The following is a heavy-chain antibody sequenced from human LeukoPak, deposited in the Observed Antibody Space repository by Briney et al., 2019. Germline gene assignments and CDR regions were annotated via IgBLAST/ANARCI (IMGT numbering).Heavy chain of an antibody. CDR3: ARDKDLTGVFDY. V-gene: IGHV4-61*02. J-gene: IGHJ4*02. Sequence: PSETLSLTCTVSGGSISSGSYYWSWIRQPAGKGLEWIGRIYTSGSTDYNPSLKSRVTISVDTSKNQFSLKLSSVTAADTAVYYCARDKDLTGVFDYWGQGTLVTVSS. CDR2: IYTSGST. D-gene: IGHD7-27*01. CDR1: GGSISSGSYY.